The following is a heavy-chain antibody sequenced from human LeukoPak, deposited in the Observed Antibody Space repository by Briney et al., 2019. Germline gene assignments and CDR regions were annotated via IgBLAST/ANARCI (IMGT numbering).Heavy chain of an antibody. CDR2: IIPIFGTA. CDR1: GVTFSNNA. J-gene: IGHJ4*02. V-gene: IGHV1-69*01. D-gene: IGHD2-2*01. CDR3: ARRKGFCSSISCYGPDLDY. Sequence: EASVKVSCKASGVTFSNNAISWVRQAPGQGLEWMGGIIPIFGTANYAQKFQGRVTITADESTSTAYMGLSSLRSEDTAVYYCARRKGFCSSISCYGPDLDYWGQGTLVTVSS.